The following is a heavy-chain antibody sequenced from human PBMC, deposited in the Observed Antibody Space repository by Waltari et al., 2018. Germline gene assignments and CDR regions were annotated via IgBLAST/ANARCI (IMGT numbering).Heavy chain of an antibody. J-gene: IGHJ1*01. D-gene: IGHD2-21*01. V-gene: IGHV3-23*01. Sequence: QLLESGGGLVQPGGSLRLSCATSGFTFSGHARGWVRQSPGKGLGWVSAITDTGDGTYYADSVKGRFTISRDNSNNTLYLQMNSLRAEDTAIYYCAKDSPILTLWGQGTLVTVSS. CDR3: AKDSPILTL. CDR2: ITDTGDGT. CDR1: GFTFSGHA.